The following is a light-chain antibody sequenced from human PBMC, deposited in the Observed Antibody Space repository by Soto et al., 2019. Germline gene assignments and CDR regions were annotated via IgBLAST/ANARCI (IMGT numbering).Light chain of an antibody. V-gene: IGKV3-15*01. CDR3: QQYNNWRRT. Sequence: EIVMTQSPATLSVSPGERATLSCRASQSVSSNLAWYQQKPGQAPRLLIYGASTRATGIPARFSGSGSGTEFTLTISSLQSEDFAVYYCQQYNNWRRTFGHGTKVEIK. CDR2: GAS. J-gene: IGKJ1*01. CDR1: QSVSSN.